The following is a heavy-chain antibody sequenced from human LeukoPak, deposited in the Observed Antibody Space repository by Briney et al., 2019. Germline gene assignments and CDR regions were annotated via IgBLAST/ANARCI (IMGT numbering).Heavy chain of an antibody. J-gene: IGHJ5*02. CDR3: AKNGQSGFSSDP. CDR1: GGSLNGHY. CDR2: GSESGGT. D-gene: IGHD3-3*01. V-gene: IGHV4-34*01. Sequence: PSETLSLTCAVYGGSLNGHYWSWIRQPPGKGLEWIGEGSESGGTKFNPSLKSRVTISADTSKNQFSLKVKSVTAADTAVYFCAKNGQSGFSSDPWGRGTPVTVSS.